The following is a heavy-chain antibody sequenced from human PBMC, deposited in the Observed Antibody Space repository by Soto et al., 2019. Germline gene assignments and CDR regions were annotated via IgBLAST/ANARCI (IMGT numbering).Heavy chain of an antibody. CDR3: ARDVDSFDAFDI. J-gene: IGHJ3*02. V-gene: IGHV4-61*01. CDR2: IYYSGST. CDR1: GGSVSSGRYY. Sequence: SETLSLTCTVSGGSVSSGRYYWSWIRQPPGKGLEWIGYIYYSGSTNYNPSLKSRVTISVDTSKNQFSLKPSSVTAADTAVYYCARDVDSFDAFDIWGQGTMVTVSS. D-gene: IGHD5-12*01.